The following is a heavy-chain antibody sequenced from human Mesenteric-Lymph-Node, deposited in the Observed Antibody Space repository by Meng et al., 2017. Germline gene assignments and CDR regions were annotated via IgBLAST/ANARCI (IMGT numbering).Heavy chain of an antibody. V-gene: IGHV3-7*03. CDR3: AKGQNYYDSSGYYMVGAFDI. J-gene: IGHJ3*02. CDR2: IKQDGSEK. CDR1: GFTFSSYW. D-gene: IGHD3-22*01. Sequence: GESLKISCAASGFTFSSYWMSWVRQAPGKGLEWVANIKQDGSEKYYVDSVKGRFTISRDNAKNSLYLQMNSLRAEDTALYYCAKGQNYYDSSGYYMVGAFDIWGQGTMVTVSS.